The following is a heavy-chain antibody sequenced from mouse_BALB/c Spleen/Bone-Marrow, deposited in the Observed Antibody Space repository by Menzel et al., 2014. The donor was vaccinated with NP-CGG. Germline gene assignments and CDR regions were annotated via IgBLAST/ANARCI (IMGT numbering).Heavy chain of an antibody. Sequence: QVQLQQSGAELVRPGTSVKVSCKASGYAFTDYLMEWLKQRPGQGLEWIGMINPGSGSTNYNEKFKDKATLTADKSSSTAYMQLSSLTSDDSAVYFCARYDGYFDYWGQGTILTVSS. CDR3: ARYDGYFDY. J-gene: IGHJ2*01. D-gene: IGHD2-3*01. CDR1: GYAFTDYL. V-gene: IGHV1-54*01. CDR2: INPGSGST.